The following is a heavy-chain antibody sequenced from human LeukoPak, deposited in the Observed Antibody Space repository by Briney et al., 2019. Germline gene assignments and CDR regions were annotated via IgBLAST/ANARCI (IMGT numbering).Heavy chain of an antibody. CDR1: EFSVGSNY. CDR3: ARDPSRVVVPAARRGGWFDP. V-gene: IGHV3-66*01. D-gene: IGHD2-2*01. Sequence: PGGSLRLSCAASEFSVGSNYMTWVRQAPGKGLEWVSLIYSGGSTYYADSVKGRFTISRDNSKNTLYLQMNSLRAEDTAVYYCARDPSRVVVPAARRGGWFDPWGQGTRVTVSS. J-gene: IGHJ5*02. CDR2: IYSGGST.